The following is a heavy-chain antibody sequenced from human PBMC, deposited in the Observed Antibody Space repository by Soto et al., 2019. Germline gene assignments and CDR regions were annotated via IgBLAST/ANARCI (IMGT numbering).Heavy chain of an antibody. CDR2: ISTTGGST. CDR3: VKGEYYYDSSGYYPFDY. V-gene: IGHV3-64D*06. CDR1: GFTFSMYA. J-gene: IGHJ4*02. D-gene: IGHD3-22*01. Sequence: PGGSLILSCSASGFTFSMYAMHWVRQAPGKGLEYVSSISTTGGSTHYADSVKGRFTISRDNSKNTQYLQMSSLRADDTAVYYCVKGEYYYDSSGYYPFDYWGQGTLVTVSA.